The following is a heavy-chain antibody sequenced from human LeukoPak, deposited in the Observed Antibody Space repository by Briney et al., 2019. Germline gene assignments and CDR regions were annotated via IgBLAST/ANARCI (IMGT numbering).Heavy chain of an antibody. Sequence: SETLSRTGTVSGGSSSSSNYYWGWIRQPPGKGLEWIGSMYYSGNTDYNPTLKSRVTISVDTSKNQFSLKVNSVTAADTAVYYCARTLGWASSRYPFDGWGQGTLVTVSS. CDR3: ARTLGWASSRYPFDG. CDR1: GGSSSSSNYY. V-gene: IGHV4-39*01. J-gene: IGHJ4*02. D-gene: IGHD3-16*02. CDR2: MYYSGNT.